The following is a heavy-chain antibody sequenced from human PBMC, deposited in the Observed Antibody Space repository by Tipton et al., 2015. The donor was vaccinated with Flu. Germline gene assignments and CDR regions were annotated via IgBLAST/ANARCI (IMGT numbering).Heavy chain of an antibody. D-gene: IGHD4-11*01. CDR1: GGSIGSYY. J-gene: IGHJ5*02. V-gene: IGHV4-59*08. CDR3: ARRDYSNYVSDPKSWFDP. Sequence: TLSLTCTVSGGSIGSYYWSWIRQPPGKGLEWIGTVSRTGSTIYNPSLKSRVTISIDTSKNQFSLNMRSVTAADMAVYYCARRDYSNYVSDPKSWFDPWGQGTLVTVSS. CDR2: VSRTGST.